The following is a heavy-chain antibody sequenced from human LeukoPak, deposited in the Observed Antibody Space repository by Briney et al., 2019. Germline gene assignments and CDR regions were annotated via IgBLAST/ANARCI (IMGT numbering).Heavy chain of an antibody. Sequence: PGGSLRLSCAASGFTFSSYWMHWVRQAPGKGLVWVSRITADGSITNYADSVKGRFTISRDNAKNTLYLQMNSLRAEDTAVYYCARGAYSGYDFDYWGRGTLVTVSS. D-gene: IGHD5-12*01. CDR3: ARGAYSGYDFDY. CDR2: ITADGSIT. J-gene: IGHJ4*02. CDR1: GFTFSSYW. V-gene: IGHV3-74*01.